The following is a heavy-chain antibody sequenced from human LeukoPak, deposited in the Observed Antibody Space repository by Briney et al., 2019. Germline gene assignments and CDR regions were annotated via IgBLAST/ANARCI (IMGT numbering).Heavy chain of an antibody. Sequence: PGGSLRLSCTASGFTFGNYAVTWVRQAPGKGLEWVGFIGSKPYGGTAEYAASVQGRFTISRDDSKTIAYLQMNSLKTEDTAVYYCSRYGFVGADFDYWGRGTLVTVSS. CDR3: SRYGFVGADFDY. J-gene: IGHJ4*02. CDR2: IGSKPYGGTA. D-gene: IGHD1-26*01. CDR1: GFTFGNYA. V-gene: IGHV3-49*04.